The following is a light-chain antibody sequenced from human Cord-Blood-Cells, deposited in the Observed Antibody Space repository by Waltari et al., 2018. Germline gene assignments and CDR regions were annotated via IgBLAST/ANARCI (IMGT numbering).Light chain of an antibody. CDR3: QQRSNWPIT. CDR2: DAS. J-gene: IGKJ5*01. Sequence: EIVLTQSPATLSLSPGXXXXXSGGASQSVSSYLAWYQQKPGQAPRLLIYDASNRATGIPARFSGSGSGTDFTLTISSLEPEDFAVYYCQQRSNWPITFGQGTRLEIK. V-gene: IGKV3-11*01. CDR1: QSVSSY.